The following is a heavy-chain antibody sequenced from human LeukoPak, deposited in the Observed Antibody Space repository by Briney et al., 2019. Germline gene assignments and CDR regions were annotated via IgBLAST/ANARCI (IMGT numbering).Heavy chain of an antibody. D-gene: IGHD5-18*01. CDR2: IRYDGSYT. V-gene: IGHV3-30*02. CDR1: GFTFSSYD. CDR3: VTEGYIYGYHSLDT. Sequence: GGSLRLSCEASGFTFSSYDMHWVRQAPGKGLEWVAFIRYDGSYTYYADSVKGRFTISRDNSENTLYLQMISLKIEDTAVYYCVTEGYIYGYHSLDTWGRGTMVTVSS. J-gene: IGHJ3*02.